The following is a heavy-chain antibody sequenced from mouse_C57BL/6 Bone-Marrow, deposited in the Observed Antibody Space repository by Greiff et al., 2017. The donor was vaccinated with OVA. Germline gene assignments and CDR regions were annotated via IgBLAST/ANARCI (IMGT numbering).Heavy chain of an antibody. CDR2: IDPENGAT. CDR3: TSYGNFDY. V-gene: IGHV14-4*01. CDR1: GFNIKDDY. Sequence: EVQLQQSGAELVRPGASVKLSCTASGFNIKDDYMHWVKQRPEQGLEWIGWIDPENGATEYASKFQGKATITADTSSNTAYLQLSSLTSEDTAVYYGTSYGNFDYWGQGTTLTVSS. J-gene: IGHJ2*01. D-gene: IGHD2-1*01.